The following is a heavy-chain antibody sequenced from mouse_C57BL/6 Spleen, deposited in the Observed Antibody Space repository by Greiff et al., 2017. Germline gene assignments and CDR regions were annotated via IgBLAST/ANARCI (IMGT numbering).Heavy chain of an antibody. Sequence: QVQLQQPGAELVRPGSSVKLSCKASGYTFTSYWMHWVKQRPIQGLEWIGNIDPSDSETHYNQKFKDKATLTVDKSSSTAYMQLSSLTSEDSAVYYCARSGGDGSSLFAYWGQGTLVTVSA. V-gene: IGHV1-52*01. CDR1: GYTFTSYW. CDR2: IDPSDSET. CDR3: ARSGGDGSSLFAY. J-gene: IGHJ3*01. D-gene: IGHD1-1*01.